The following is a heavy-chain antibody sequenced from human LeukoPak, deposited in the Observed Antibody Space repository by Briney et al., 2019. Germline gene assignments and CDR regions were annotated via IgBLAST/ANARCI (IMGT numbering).Heavy chain of an antibody. Sequence: RGALRLSRGASGVTFSDSYTSWVPPAPREGVEWVSYISSSSSYTNYADSVKGRFTISRDNAKNSLYLQMNSLRAEDTAVYYCASRGNGYHEEFDYWGQGTLVTVSS. D-gene: IGHD2-2*01. J-gene: IGHJ4*02. CDR1: GVTFSDSY. CDR3: ASRGNGYHEEFDY. CDR2: ISSSSSYT. V-gene: IGHV3-11*06.